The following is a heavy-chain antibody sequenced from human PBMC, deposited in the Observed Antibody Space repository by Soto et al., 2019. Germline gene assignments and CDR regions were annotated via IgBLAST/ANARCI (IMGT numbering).Heavy chain of an antibody. D-gene: IGHD6-19*01. CDR2: IDVGSGNA. J-gene: IGHJ3*02. V-gene: IGHV1-58*01. Sequence: ASVKVSCKTSGFTLSSSAVHWVRQARGHRLQWIGWIDVGSGNANYAQIDQERVTISRDNSKNTLYLQMNSLRAEDTAVYYCAKTANGWFSAFDIWGQGTMVTVSS. CDR1: GFTLSSSA. CDR3: AKTANGWFSAFDI.